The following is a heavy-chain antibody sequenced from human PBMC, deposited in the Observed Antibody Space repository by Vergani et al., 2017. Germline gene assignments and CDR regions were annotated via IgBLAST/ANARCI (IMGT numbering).Heavy chain of an antibody. V-gene: IGHV3-23*01. CDR2: LTGGGGST. CDR1: GFTFSTYA. D-gene: IGHD1-26*01. CDR3: VKGAGSYESFFNS. J-gene: IGHJ4*02. Sequence: EVQLLESGGSLKQPGGSVRLSCAAPGFTFSTYAMHWVRQAPGKGLEWVAALTGGGGSTYYADSFKGRFLISRDNSRDTLYLQMNSLRPEDTDTYYCVKGAGSYESFFNSWGQGPLVTVS.